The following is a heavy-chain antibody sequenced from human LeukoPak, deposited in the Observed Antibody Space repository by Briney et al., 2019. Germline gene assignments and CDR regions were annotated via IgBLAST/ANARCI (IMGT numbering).Heavy chain of an antibody. Sequence: PEGSLRLSCAASGFAFSNYEMNWVRQAPGKGLEWVSYISPSGGTITYADSVKGRFTISRDNAKNSLYLQMNSLGAEDTAVYYCVRVRYCSGTNCHGGWFDPWGQGTLVTVSS. V-gene: IGHV3-48*03. CDR1: GFAFSNYE. D-gene: IGHD2-2*01. CDR3: VRVRYCSGTNCHGGWFDP. CDR2: ISPSGGTI. J-gene: IGHJ5*02.